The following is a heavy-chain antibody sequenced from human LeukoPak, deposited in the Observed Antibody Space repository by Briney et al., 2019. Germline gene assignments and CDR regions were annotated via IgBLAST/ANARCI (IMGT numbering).Heavy chain of an antibody. Sequence: GESLKISCKGSGFIYINYWIGWVRQMPGQGLEWMGIIYPGDSDTRYSPPFQGQVTISVDRSINTAYLQWSSLKASDTAMYYCVRRGFCGGDNCFSHAFDIWGQGTMVTVSS. CDR3: VRRGFCGGDNCFSHAFDI. V-gene: IGHV5-51*01. CDR1: GFIYINYW. CDR2: IYPGDSDT. D-gene: IGHD2-21*02. J-gene: IGHJ3*02.